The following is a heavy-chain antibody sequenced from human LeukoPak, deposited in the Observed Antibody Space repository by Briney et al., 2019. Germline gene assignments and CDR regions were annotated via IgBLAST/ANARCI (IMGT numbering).Heavy chain of an antibody. CDR1: GYIFTSYG. Sequence: ASVKVSCKASGYIFTSYGINWVRQAPGQGLEWMGWISAYNGNTNYAQKLQGRVTMTTDTSTSTAYMELRSLRSDDTAVYYCARERSQGYFDWLLSNTNAFDIWGQGTMVTVSS. CDR2: ISAYNGNT. CDR3: ARERSQGYFDWLLSNTNAFDI. D-gene: IGHD3-9*01. J-gene: IGHJ3*02. V-gene: IGHV1-18*01.